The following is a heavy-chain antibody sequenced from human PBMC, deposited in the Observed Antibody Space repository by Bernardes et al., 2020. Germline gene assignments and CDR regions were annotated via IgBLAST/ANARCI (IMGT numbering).Heavy chain of an antibody. CDR1: GFTFDDYG. V-gene: IGHV3-7*01. Sequence: GGSLRLSCAASGFTFDDYGMSWVRQAPGKGLEWVANIKQDGSEKYYVDSVKGRFTISRDNAKNSLYLQMNSLRAEDTAVYYCARERELTPGPFDYWGQGTLVTVSS. CDR2: IKQDGSEK. CDR3: ARERELTPGPFDY. D-gene: IGHD1-7*01. J-gene: IGHJ4*02.